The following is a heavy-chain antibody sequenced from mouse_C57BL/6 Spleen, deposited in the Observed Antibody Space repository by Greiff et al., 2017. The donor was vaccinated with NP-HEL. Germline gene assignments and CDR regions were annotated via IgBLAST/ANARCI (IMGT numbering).Heavy chain of an antibody. J-gene: IGHJ4*01. D-gene: IGHD1-2*01. V-gene: IGHV1-64*01. CDR1: GYTFTSYW. CDR3: ARDPTAYYYAMDY. CDR2: IHPNSGST. Sequence: QVQLKQPGAELVKPGASVKLSCKASGYTFTSYWMHWVKQRPGQGLEWIGMIHPNSGSTNYNEKFKSKATLTVDKSSSTAYMQLSSLTSEDSAVYYCARDPTAYYYAMDYWGQGTSVTVSS.